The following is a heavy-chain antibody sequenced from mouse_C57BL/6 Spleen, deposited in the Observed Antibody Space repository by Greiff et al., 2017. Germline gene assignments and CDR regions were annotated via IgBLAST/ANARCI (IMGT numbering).Heavy chain of an antibody. CDR2: IDPSDSYT. CDR3: ARGYYSNYYAMDD. J-gene: IGHJ4*01. V-gene: IGHV1-59*01. D-gene: IGHD2-5*01. Sequence: QVQLQQPGAELVRPGTSVKLSCKASGYTFTSYWMHWVKQRPGQGLEWIGVIDPSDSYTNYNQKFKGKATLTVDTSSSTAYMQLSSLTSEDSAVYYCARGYYSNYYAMDDWGQGTSVTVSS. CDR1: GYTFTSYW.